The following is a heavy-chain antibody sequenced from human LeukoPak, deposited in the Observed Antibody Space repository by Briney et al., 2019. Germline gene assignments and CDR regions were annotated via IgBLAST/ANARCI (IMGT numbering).Heavy chain of an antibody. D-gene: IGHD1-1*01. CDR1: GFTFSSYE. J-gene: IGHJ4*02. CDR2: LSSSGSTI. Sequence: GGSLRLSCAASGFTFSSYEMNWVCQAPGTGLEWVAYLSSSGSTIYYADSVRGRFTISRDNAKNSLYLQMNSLRAGDTAVYYCASLSKSPSWNPRGDYWGQGTLVTVSS. CDR3: ASLSKSPSWNPRGDY. V-gene: IGHV3-48*03.